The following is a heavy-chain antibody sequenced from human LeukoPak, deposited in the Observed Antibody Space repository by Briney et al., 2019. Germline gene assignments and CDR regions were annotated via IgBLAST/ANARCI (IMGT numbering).Heavy chain of an antibody. V-gene: IGHV3-23*01. CDR3: AASYDILTGYYRDSYYYYYYGMDV. CDR2: ISGSGGST. CDR1: GFTFSSYA. D-gene: IGHD3-9*01. Sequence: GGSLRLSCAASGFTFSSYAMSWVRQAPGKGLEWVSAISGSGGSTYYADSVKGRFTISRDNSKNTLYLQMISLRAEDTAVYYCAASYDILTGYYRDSYYYYYYGMDVWGQGTTVTVSS. J-gene: IGHJ6*02.